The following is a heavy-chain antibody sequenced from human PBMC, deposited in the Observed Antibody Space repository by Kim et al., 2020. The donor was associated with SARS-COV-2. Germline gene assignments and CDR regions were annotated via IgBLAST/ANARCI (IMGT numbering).Heavy chain of an antibody. V-gene: IGHV3-30*18. J-gene: IGHJ4*02. CDR2: ISYDGVNK. CDR1: GFTFSSYG. D-gene: IGHD3-10*01. Sequence: GGSLRLSCAAYGFTFSSYGMHWVRQAPGKGLEWVAFISYDGVNKYHADSVNGRFTISRDNSKNTLYLQMNSLRAEDTAVFYCAKDRYYGSGTTDYWGQGTLVTVSS. CDR3: AKDRYYGSGTTDY.